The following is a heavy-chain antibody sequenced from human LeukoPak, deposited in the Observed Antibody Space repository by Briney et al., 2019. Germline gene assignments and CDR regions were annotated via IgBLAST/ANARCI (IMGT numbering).Heavy chain of an antibody. D-gene: IGHD5-18*01. V-gene: IGHV4-59*08. Sequence: SETLSLTCTVSGGSISSYYWSWIRQPPGKGLEWIGYIYYSGSTNYNPSPKSRVTISVDTSKNQFSLKLSSVTAADTAVYYCARGWDTGYSYYGMDVWGPGTTVTVSS. CDR3: ARGWDTGYSYYGMDV. CDR1: GGSISSYY. CDR2: IYYSGST. J-gene: IGHJ6*02.